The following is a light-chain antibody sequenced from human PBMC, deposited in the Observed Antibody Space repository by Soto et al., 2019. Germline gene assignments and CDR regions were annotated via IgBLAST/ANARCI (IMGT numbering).Light chain of an antibody. CDR2: EAS. CDR1: QSISSG. Sequence: DIQLTQSPSTLSASVGDRVTITCRASQSISSGLDWYQQKAGKAPKLLIYEASSLQSGVPSRFSGNGSGTVFTLTISSLHPDDFANYYYQQYNSYYTFGQGTRLEI. CDR3: QQYNSYYT. V-gene: IGKV1-5*03. J-gene: IGKJ2*01.